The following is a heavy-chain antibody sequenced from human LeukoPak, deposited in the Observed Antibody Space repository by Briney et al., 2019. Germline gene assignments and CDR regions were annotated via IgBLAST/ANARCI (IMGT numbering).Heavy chain of an antibody. Sequence: GGSLRLSCAASGFTFSSYGMHWVRQAPGKGLAWVAFIRYDGSNKYYADSVKGRFTISRDNSKNTLYLQMNSLRAEDTAVYYCAQMTTVSLNWYFDLWGRGTLVTVSS. CDR1: GFTFSSYG. CDR2: IRYDGSNK. V-gene: IGHV3-30*02. CDR3: AQMTTVSLNWYFDL. D-gene: IGHD4-11*01. J-gene: IGHJ2*01.